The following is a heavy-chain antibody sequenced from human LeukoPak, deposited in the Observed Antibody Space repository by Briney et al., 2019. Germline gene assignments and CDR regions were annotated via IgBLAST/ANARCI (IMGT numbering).Heavy chain of an antibody. CDR3: AIRFLEWFPFDY. J-gene: IGHJ4*02. CDR2: IYYSGST. V-gene: IGHV4-39*01. Sequence: SETLSLTCTVSGGSISSSSYYWGWIRQPPGKGLEWIGSIYYSGSTYYNPSLKSRVTISVDTSKNQLSLKLSSVTAADTAVYYCAIRFLEWFPFDYWGQGTLVTVSS. CDR1: GGSISSSSYY. D-gene: IGHD3-3*01.